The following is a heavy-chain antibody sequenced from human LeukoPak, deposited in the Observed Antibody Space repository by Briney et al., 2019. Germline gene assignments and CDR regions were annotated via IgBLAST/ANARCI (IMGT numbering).Heavy chain of an antibody. D-gene: IGHD3-10*01. Sequence: GGSLRLSCATSGFTFSSIWMSWVRQPPGKGLEWVSVISRRDDYTYYADSVKGRFTISRDNSKNTLYLQMNTLRAEDTAVYYWANDYRSGSFHDFWGQGTLVTVSS. J-gene: IGHJ4*02. CDR2: ISRRDDYT. V-gene: IGHV3-23*01. CDR1: GFTFSSIW. CDR3: ANDYRSGSFHDF.